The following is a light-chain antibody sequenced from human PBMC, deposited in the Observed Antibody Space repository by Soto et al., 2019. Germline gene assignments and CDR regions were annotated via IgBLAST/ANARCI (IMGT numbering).Light chain of an antibody. CDR2: DAS. CDR1: QSVGSY. J-gene: IGKJ1*01. Sequence: TVLTHSPVTLSLSPGERATLSCRASQSVGSYLAWYQQKPGQAPRLLIYDASSRAPGIPDRFSGSGSGTDFTLTISRLEPEDFAVYYCQQYGSSGTFGQGTKVDIK. CDR3: QQYGSSGT. V-gene: IGKV3-20*01.